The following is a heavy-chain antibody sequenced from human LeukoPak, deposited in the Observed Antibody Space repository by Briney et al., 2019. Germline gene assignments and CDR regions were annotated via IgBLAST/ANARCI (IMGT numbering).Heavy chain of an antibody. J-gene: IGHJ3*02. CDR3: ASTRYCSSTSCYTAFDN. Sequence: GESLKISCKGSGYSFTSYWIGWVRQMPGKGLEWMGIIYPGDSDTRYSPSFQGQVTISADKSISTAYLQWSSLKASDTAMYYCASTRYCSSTSCYTAFDNWGQGTMVTVSS. V-gene: IGHV5-51*01. CDR2: IYPGDSDT. D-gene: IGHD2-2*02. CDR1: GYSFTSYW.